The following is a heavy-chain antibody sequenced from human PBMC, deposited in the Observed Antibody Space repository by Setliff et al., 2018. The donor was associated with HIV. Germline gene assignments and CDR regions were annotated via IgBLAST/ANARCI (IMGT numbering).Heavy chain of an antibody. CDR2: IKQDGSDM. V-gene: IGHV3-7*01. Sequence: GGSLRLSCVASGLPFYNYWMTWLRRAPGRGLEWVANIKQDGSDMHYIESVKGRFTIFRDNAKNSVFLQMNSLRAEDTAVYYCARDPKPKFWSGNSPFDYWGQGTLVTVSS. D-gene: IGHD3-3*01. J-gene: IGHJ4*02. CDR1: GLPFYNYW. CDR3: ARDPKPKFWSGNSPFDY.